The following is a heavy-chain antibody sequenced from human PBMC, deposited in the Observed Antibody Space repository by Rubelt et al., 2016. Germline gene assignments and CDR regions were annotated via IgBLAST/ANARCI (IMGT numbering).Heavy chain of an antibody. CDR3: ARHGAGSSPVKI. V-gene: IGHV4-39*01. Sequence: QLQLQESGPGLVKPSETLSLTCSVSGGSIRSSFYYWGWLRQPPGKGLEWIGSINYSGSTSFSPSLKSRVTISVDTSRNQFSRRLSSVTDADTAVYYCARHGAGSSPVKIWGQGTMVTVSS. J-gene: IGHJ3*02. CDR1: GGSIRSSFYY. D-gene: IGHD3-10*01. CDR2: INYSGST.